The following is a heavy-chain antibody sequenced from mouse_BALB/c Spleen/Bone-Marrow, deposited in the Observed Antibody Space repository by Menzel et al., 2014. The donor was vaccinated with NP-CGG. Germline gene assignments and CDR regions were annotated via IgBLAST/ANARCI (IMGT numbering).Heavy chain of an antibody. J-gene: IGHJ4*01. CDR1: GFNIKDYY. V-gene: IGHV14-1*02. CDR3: ARGDGYAMDY. Sequence: EVKLMESGAELVRPGALVKLSCKASGFNIKDYYMHWVKQRPEQGLEWIGWIDPENGNTIYDPKFQDKASITADTSSNTAYLQLSSLTSEDTAVYYCARGDGYAMDYWGQGTSVTVSS. CDR2: IDPENGNT.